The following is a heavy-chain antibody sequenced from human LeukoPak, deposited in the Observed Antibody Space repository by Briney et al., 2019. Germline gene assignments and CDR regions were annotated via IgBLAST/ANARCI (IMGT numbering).Heavy chain of an antibody. CDR1: GYTFTAYY. CDR2: LNPNHGAT. D-gene: IGHD3-10*01. J-gene: IGHJ4*02. V-gene: IGHV1-2*02. Sequence: AASVKVSCKASGYTFTAYYIHWVRQAPGQGLEWMGWLNPNHGATTFAQKFQGGVTLTWDTSISTAFMELGRLRADDTAVYYCAKANYVSGTFYNVFPAYWGQGTLVTVSS. CDR3: AKANYVSGTFYNVFPAY.